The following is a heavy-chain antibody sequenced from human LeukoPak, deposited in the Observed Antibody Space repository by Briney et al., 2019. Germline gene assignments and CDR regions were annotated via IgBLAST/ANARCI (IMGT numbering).Heavy chain of an antibody. Sequence: HSGGSLRLSCAASGFTFSNSGMHWVRQAPGKGLEWVAFIRYTGSLENYADSVKGRFTISRDTSKNTLYLQMNSLRSEDTAVYYCARGNAQLALDYWGQGTLVTVSS. CDR2: IRYTGSLE. J-gene: IGHJ4*02. CDR1: GFTFSNSG. D-gene: IGHD6-6*01. V-gene: IGHV3-30*02. CDR3: ARGNAQLALDY.